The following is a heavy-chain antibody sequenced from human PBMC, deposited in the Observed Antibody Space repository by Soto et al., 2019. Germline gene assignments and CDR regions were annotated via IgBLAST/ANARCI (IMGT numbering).Heavy chain of an antibody. CDR1: GYTFTDYL. D-gene: IGHD1-26*01. Sequence: QVELVQSGAEVKNPGASVKVSCKTSGYTFTDYLIHWVRQAPGQGLEWMGWVRPNGGGTHYAQKFQGRVSMTRDTSLGTAYMDLGRLTSDDTAVYYCGREDGHGGKFDYWGQGTLVTVSS. J-gene: IGHJ4*02. V-gene: IGHV1-2*02. CDR3: GREDGHGGKFDY. CDR2: VRPNGGGT.